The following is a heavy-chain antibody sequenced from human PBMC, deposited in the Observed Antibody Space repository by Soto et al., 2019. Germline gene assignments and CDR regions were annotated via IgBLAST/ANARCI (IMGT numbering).Heavy chain of an antibody. CDR1: GFTFTNYA. CDR3: VKARAAGGFDY. CDR2: ISGSGGNT. D-gene: IGHD3-10*01. V-gene: IGHV3-23*01. Sequence: EVHLLDSGGGLVQPGGSLRLSCAASGFTFTNYAMRWVRQAPGKGLEWVSSISGSGGNTYYADSVRGRFTSSRDNTKNTLYLQMNSLRAEDTAIYYCVKARAAGGFDYWGQGTLVTVSS. J-gene: IGHJ4*02.